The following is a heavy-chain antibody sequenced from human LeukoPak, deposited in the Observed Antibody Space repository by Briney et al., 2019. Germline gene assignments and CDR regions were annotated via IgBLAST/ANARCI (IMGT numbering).Heavy chain of an antibody. V-gene: IGHV4-39*02. CDR2: IYYSGST. CDR3: ARDGAGYGSGSDY. D-gene: IGHD3-10*01. CDR1: GGSISSSSYY. J-gene: IGHJ4*02. Sequence: PSETLSLTCTVSGGSISSSSYYWGWIRQPPGKGLEWIGSIYYSGSTYYNPSLKSRVTISVDTSKNQFSLKLSSVTAADTAVYYCARDGAGYGSGSDYWGQGTLVTVSS.